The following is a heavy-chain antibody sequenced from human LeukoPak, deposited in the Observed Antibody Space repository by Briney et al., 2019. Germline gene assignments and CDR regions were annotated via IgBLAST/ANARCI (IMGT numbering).Heavy chain of an antibody. Sequence: SPTLSLTCAISGGSVSSNSTTWSWIRQSPSRGLEWLGRTWYRSKWYNEYTVSVKSRITINPDTSKNQFSLQLNSVTPEDTAVYYCARGSIIRGVPFDYWGQGTLVTVSS. CDR1: GGSVSSNSTT. CDR2: TWYRSKWYN. CDR3: ARGSIIRGVPFDY. D-gene: IGHD3-10*01. V-gene: IGHV6-1*01. J-gene: IGHJ4*02.